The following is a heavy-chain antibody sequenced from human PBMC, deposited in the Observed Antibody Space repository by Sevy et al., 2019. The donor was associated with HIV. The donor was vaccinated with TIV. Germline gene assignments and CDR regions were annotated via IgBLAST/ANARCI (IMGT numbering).Heavy chain of an antibody. J-gene: IGHJ6*02. CDR1: GFSFNTYT. D-gene: IGHD2-15*01. V-gene: IGHV3-23*01. Sequence: GGSLRLSCAASGFSFNTYTFYWVRQAPGEGLEWVSGISGSGGSTYYADSLKGRFTIFRDNSKSTVHLQMNSLRAEDTAVYYCAKGDRTFYGLDVWGQGTTVTVSS. CDR2: ISGSGGST. CDR3: AKGDRTFYGLDV.